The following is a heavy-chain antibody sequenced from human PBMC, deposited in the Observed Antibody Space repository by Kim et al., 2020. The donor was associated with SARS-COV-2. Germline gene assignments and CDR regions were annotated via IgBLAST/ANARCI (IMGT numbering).Heavy chain of an antibody. Sequence: NTGYAQKFQGRVTMTRNTSISTAYMELSSLRSEDTAVYYCARGLTGTTLGWGQGTLVTVSS. CDR3: ARGLTGTTLG. D-gene: IGHD1-20*01. J-gene: IGHJ4*02. CDR2: NT. V-gene: IGHV1-8*01.